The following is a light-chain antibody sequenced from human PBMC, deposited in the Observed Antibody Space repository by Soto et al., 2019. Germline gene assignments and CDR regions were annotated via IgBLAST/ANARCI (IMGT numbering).Light chain of an antibody. J-gene: IGKJ4*01. V-gene: IGKV1-12*01. CDR1: QSISTW. CDR3: QQANSFPLT. CDR2: DSS. Sequence: DIHLTRFSSTLSPPLWDRDTNTCRASQSISTWLAWYQQKPGRAPKLLIYDSSSLQSGVPSRFSGSGSGTDFTLTISSLQPEDFATYYCQQANSFPLTFGGGTKVDIK.